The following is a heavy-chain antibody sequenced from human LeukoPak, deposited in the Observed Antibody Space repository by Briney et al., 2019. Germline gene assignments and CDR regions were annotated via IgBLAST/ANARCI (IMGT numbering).Heavy chain of an antibody. CDR1: GGSFSGYY. J-gene: IGHJ6*03. CDR2: INHSGST. D-gene: IGHD2-2*01. Sequence: SETLSLTCAVYGGSFSGYYCSWIRQPPGKGLEWIGEINHSGSTNYNPSFKSRVTISVDTSKNQFSLKLSSVTAADTAVYYCARLSSAAENYYYYYMDVWGKGTTVTVSS. V-gene: IGHV4-34*01. CDR3: ARLSSAAENYYYYYMDV.